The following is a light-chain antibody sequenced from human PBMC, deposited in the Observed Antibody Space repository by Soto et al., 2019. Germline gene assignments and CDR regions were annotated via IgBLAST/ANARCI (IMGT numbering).Light chain of an antibody. V-gene: IGKV1-5*01. CDR1: QSISGW. Sequence: DIQMTQSPSTLSASVGDRVTITFRASQSISGWLAWYQQKPGKPPKLLIYDASSLEGGVPSRFSGSGSGTEFTLTISSLQPDDFATYYCQQYYSYPWTFGQGTKVDI. CDR3: QQYYSYPWT. J-gene: IGKJ1*01. CDR2: DAS.